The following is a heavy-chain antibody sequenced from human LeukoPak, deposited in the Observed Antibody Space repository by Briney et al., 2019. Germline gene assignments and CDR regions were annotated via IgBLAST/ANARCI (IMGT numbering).Heavy chain of an antibody. J-gene: IGHJ4*02. V-gene: IGHV4-34*01. CDR1: GGSLSGYY. Sequence: SETLSLICAVYGGSLSGYYRSWIRQPPGKGLEWIGEINHSGSTNYNPSLKSRVTISIDTSKNQFSLKLSSVTAADTAVYYCARGIVDSGIKKWGQGTLVTVSS. CDR2: INHSGST. D-gene: IGHD5-12*01. CDR3: ARGIVDSGIKK.